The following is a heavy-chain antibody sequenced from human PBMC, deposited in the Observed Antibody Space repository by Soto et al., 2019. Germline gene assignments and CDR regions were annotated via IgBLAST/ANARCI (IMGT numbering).Heavy chain of an antibody. CDR2: IYYSGST. CDR1: GGSISSYY. V-gene: IGHV4-59*01. D-gene: IGHD1-26*01. Sequence: SETLSLTCTVSGGSISSYYWSWIRQPPGKGLEWIGYIYYSGSTNYNPSLKSRVTLSVDTSKNQFSLKLSSVTAADTAVYYCAREKSGSQDYWGQGTLVTVSS. J-gene: IGHJ4*02. CDR3: AREKSGSQDY.